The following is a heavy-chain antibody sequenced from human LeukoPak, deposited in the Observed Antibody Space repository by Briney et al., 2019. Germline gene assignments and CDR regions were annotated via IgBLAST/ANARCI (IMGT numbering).Heavy chain of an antibody. CDR2: IKHDGSER. CDR1: GFTFSTYW. CDR3: ARDSGLSGYDLLDY. J-gene: IGHJ4*02. V-gene: IGHV3-7*01. Sequence: PGGSLRLSCVASGFTFSTYWMTWVRQAPGKGLEWVANIKHDGSERYYVDSVKGRFTISSDNAKNSVYLQMSSLRAEDTAVYYCARDSGLSGYDLLDYWGQGTLVTVSS. D-gene: IGHD5-12*01.